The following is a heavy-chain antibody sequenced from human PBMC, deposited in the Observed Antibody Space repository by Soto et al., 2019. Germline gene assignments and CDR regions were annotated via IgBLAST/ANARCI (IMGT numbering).Heavy chain of an antibody. CDR1: GGSISSSSYY. J-gene: IGHJ6*02. V-gene: IGHV4-39*01. Sequence: SETLSLTCTVSGGSISSSSYYWGWIRQPPGKWLEWIGSIYYSGSTYYNPSLKSRVTISVDTSKNQFSLKLSSVTAADTAVYYCARHDGIVVVPAATLRRYGMDVWGQGTTVTVYS. CDR2: IYYSGST. D-gene: IGHD2-2*01. CDR3: ARHDGIVVVPAATLRRYGMDV.